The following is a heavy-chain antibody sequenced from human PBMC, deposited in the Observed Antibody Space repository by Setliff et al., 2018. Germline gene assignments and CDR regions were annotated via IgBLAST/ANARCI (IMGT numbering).Heavy chain of an antibody. CDR3: ARELAGIISGSYYPDAFDI. V-gene: IGHV3-21*01. CDR2: ISSSSSYI. D-gene: IGHD1-26*01. J-gene: IGHJ3*02. Sequence: GESLKISCAASGFTFSSYSMNWVRQAPGKGLECVSSISSSSSYIYYADSVKGRFTISRDNAKNSLYLQMNSLRAEDTAVYYCARELAGIISGSYYPDAFDIWGQGTMVTVSS. CDR1: GFTFSSYS.